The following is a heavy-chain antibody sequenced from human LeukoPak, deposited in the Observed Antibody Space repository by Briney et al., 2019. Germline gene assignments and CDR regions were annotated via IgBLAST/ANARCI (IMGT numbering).Heavy chain of an antibody. Sequence: SETLSLTCAVSGGSISSSNWWSWVRQPPGKGLEWIGEIYHSGSTNYNPSLKSRVTISVDTSKNQFSLKLSSVTAADTAVYYCARGGIAVAGIPFDYWGQGTLVTVSS. V-gene: IGHV4-4*02. CDR1: GGSISSSNW. J-gene: IGHJ4*02. D-gene: IGHD6-19*01. CDR2: IYHSGST. CDR3: ARGGIAVAGIPFDY.